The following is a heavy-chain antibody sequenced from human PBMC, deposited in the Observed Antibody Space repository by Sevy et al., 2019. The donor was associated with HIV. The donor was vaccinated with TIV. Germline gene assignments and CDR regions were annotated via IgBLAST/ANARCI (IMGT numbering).Heavy chain of an antibody. J-gene: IGHJ4*02. CDR1: GFTFSGHS. CDR2: LSSTSFYI. CDR3: ARSYYDASGYSTFDY. V-gene: IGHV3-21*01. D-gene: IGHD3-22*01. Sequence: GGSLRLSCAASGFTFSGHSMSWVRQAPGKGLEWVSSLSSTSFYIYHADSVKGRFTISRDNAKSSLYLQMNSLRAEDTAVYYCARSYYDASGYSTFDYWGQGTLVTVSS.